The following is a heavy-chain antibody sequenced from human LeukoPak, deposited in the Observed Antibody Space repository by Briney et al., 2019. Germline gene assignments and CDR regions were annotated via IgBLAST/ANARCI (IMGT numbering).Heavy chain of an antibody. D-gene: IGHD3-3*01. CDR3: ARESSIFVYYYGMDV. V-gene: IGHV3-53*04. CDR1: GFTVTGNY. CDR2: IYTGGYT. Sequence: GGSLRLSCAASGFTVTGNYMNWVRQAPGKGLEWVSVIYTGGYTYYADSVKGRFTISRHISENTVYLQMTSLRADDTAVYFCARESSIFVYYYGMDVWGQGNTVSVSS. J-gene: IGHJ6*02.